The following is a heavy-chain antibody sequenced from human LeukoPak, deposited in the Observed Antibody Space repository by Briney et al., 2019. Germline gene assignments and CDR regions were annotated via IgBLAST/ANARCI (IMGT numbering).Heavy chain of an antibody. V-gene: IGHV4-61*01. J-gene: IGHJ4*02. CDR2: IYYSGST. Sequence: SETLSLTCTVSGGSISSSSYYWSWIRQPPGKGLEWIGYIYYSGSTNYNPSLKSRVTISVDTSKNQFSLKLSSVTAADTAVYYCARSILTGYYRVRYYFDYWGQGTLVTVSS. CDR1: GGSISSSSYY. CDR3: ARSILTGYYRVRYYFDY. D-gene: IGHD3-9*01.